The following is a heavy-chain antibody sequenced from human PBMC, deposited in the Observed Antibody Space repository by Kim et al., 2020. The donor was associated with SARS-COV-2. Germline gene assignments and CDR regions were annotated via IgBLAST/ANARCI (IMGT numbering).Heavy chain of an antibody. D-gene: IGHD3-3*01. CDR3: ARDFGDYMDV. Sequence: TNYAQKFQGRVTMTRDTSISTAYMELSRLRSDDTAVYYCARDFGDYMDVWGKGTTVTVSS. V-gene: IGHV1-2*02. CDR2: T. J-gene: IGHJ6*03.